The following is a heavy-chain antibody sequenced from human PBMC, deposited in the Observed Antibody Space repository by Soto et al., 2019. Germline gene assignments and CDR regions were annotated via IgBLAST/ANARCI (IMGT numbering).Heavy chain of an antibody. J-gene: IGHJ3*02. Sequence: GGSLRLSCAASGFTFSSYGMHWVRQAPGKGLEWVAVISYDGSNKYYADSVKGRFTISRDNSKNTLYLQMNSLRAEDTAVYYCAKEDYDILTAVGVMAFDIWGQGTMVTVSS. CDR3: AKEDYDILTAVGVMAFDI. CDR2: ISYDGSNK. V-gene: IGHV3-30*18. CDR1: GFTFSSYG. D-gene: IGHD3-9*01.